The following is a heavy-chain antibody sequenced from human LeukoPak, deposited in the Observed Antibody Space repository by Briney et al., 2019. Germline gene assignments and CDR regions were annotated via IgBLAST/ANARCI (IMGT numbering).Heavy chain of an antibody. D-gene: IGHD6-19*01. V-gene: IGHV4-34*01. Sequence: PSETLSLTCAVYGGSFSGYYWSWIRQPPGKGLEWIGEINHSGSTKYNPSLKSRVTISVDTSKNHFSLKLSSVTAADTAVYYCARDSSGWYGPSLTFDYWGQGTLVPVSS. J-gene: IGHJ4*02. CDR3: ARDSSGWYGPSLTFDY. CDR1: GGSFSGYY. CDR2: INHSGST.